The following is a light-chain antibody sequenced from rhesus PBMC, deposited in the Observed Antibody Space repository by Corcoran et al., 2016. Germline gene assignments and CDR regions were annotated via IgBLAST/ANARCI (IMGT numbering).Light chain of an antibody. Sequence: DIQMTQSPSSLSASVGDRVTITCRASENVNFYLNWYQQKAGKAPKLLMYKASTLQSGVPSRFSGSVSGTDYTFAITTLQPEDVATFYCQYGYGTRPAFGQGAKVEIK. V-gene: IGKV1-74*01. CDR1: ENVNFY. CDR2: KAS. J-gene: IGKJ1*01. CDR3: QYGYGTRPA.